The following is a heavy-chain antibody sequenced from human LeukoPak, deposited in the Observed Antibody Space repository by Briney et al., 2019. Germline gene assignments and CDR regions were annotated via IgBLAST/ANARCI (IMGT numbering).Heavy chain of an antibody. CDR2: ISSSSSYI. V-gene: IGHV3-21*01. CDR3: ARGSPTNAFDI. D-gene: IGHD6-13*01. Sequence: PGGSLRLSCAASGFTFSSYSMNWVRQAPGKGLEGVSSISSSSSYIYYADSVKGRFTISRDNAKNSLYLQMNSLRAEDTAVYYCARGSPTNAFDIWGQGTMVTVSS. CDR1: GFTFSSYS. J-gene: IGHJ3*02.